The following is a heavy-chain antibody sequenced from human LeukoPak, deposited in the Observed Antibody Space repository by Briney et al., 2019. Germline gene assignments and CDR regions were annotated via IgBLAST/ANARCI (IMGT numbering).Heavy chain of an antibody. CDR1: GFTFNRNN. CDR2: ISSTSSTM. J-gene: IGHJ4*02. V-gene: IGHV3-48*01. D-gene: IGHD6-19*01. CDR3: ARETILAVAGDV. Sequence: GGSLRVSCAASGFTFNRNNINWVRQAPGKGLEWVSYISSTSSTMYYADSVKGRFTISRDNAKNSLYLQMNSLRPDDTVLYYCARETILAVAGDVWGQGPLLTVSS.